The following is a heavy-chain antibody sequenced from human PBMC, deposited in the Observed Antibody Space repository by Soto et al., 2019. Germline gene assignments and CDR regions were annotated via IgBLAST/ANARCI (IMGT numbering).Heavy chain of an antibody. Sequence: GFNSLSTTASGVNCGYYGRRLVRKAPGKGLAWVSTITSSGGTYYADSVKGRFTISRDNSKNTLYLQVTSLRAEDAAVYYCVKDAPGSGWLSDYWGQGTLVTVSS. CDR3: VKDAPGSGWLSDY. D-gene: IGHD6-19*01. V-gene: IGHV3-23*01. J-gene: IGHJ4*02. CDR2: ITSSGGT. CDR1: GVNCGYYG.